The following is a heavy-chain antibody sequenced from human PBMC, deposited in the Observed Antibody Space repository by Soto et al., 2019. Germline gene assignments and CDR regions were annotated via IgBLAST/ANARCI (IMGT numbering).Heavy chain of an antibody. D-gene: IGHD6-13*01. CDR1: GYTFTSYD. J-gene: IGHJ4*02. Sequence: GASVKVSCKASGYTFTSYDINWVRQATGQGLEWMGWMNPNSGNTGYAQKFQGRVTMTRNTSISTAYMELSSLRSEDTAVYYCARAPAPLYSSSWYYFDYWGQGTLVTVSS. CDR3: ARAPAPLYSSSWYYFDY. CDR2: MNPNSGNT. V-gene: IGHV1-8*01.